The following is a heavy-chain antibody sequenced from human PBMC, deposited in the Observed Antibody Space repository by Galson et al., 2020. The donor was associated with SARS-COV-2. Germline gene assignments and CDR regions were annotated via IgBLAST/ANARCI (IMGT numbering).Heavy chain of an antibody. CDR3: ARAQGGNYYYGMDV. CDR2: ISYDGSNK. CDR1: GFTFSSYA. V-gene: IGHV3-30*04. Sequence: GRSLRLSCAASGFTFSSYAMHWVRQAPGKGLEWVAVISYDGSNKYYADSMKGRFTISRDNSKNTLYLQMNSLRAEDTAVYYCARAQGGNYYYGMDVWGQGTTVTVSS. D-gene: IGHD1-26*01. J-gene: IGHJ6*02.